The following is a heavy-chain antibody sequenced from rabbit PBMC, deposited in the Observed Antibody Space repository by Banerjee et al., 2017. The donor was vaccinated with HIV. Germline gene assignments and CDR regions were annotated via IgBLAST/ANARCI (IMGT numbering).Heavy chain of an antibody. CDR2: IYTRSGST. D-gene: IGHD4-2*01. Sequence: QEQLVESGGGLVQPEGSLTLTCTASGFSFSSSYYMCWVRQAPGKGLEWIGCIYTRSGSTYYASWAKGRFTVSKTSSTTVTLQMSSLTVADTATYFCATFYGGVVGFNLWGPGTLVTVS. CDR1: GFSFSSSYY. CDR3: ATFYGGVVGFNL. J-gene: IGHJ4*01. V-gene: IGHV1S45*01.